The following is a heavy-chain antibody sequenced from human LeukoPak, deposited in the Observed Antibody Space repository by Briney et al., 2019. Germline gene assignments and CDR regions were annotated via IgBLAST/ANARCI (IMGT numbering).Heavy chain of an antibody. V-gene: IGHV4-59*01. J-gene: IGHJ4*02. CDR2: IYYTGST. CDR1: GGSINTYF. D-gene: IGHD3-22*01. Sequence: KTSETLSLTCTVSGGSINTYFWSWIRQPPGKGLEWIGYIYYTGSTNYNPSLKSRITISVDRSKNLFSLQLSSVTAADTAVYYCARDSEDSSGYYPFDYWGQGTLFTVSS. CDR3: ARDSEDSSGYYPFDY.